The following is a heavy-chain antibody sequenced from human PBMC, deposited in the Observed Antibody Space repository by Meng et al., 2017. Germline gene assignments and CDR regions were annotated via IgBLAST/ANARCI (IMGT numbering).Heavy chain of an antibody. D-gene: IGHD6-19*01. CDR1: GGPISRGGYY. CDR2: IYYSGST. CDR3: ASGYSSGWVDY. J-gene: IGHJ4*02. V-gene: IGHV4-31*03. Sequence: SETLSLTCTVSGGPISRGGYYWSWIRQHPGKGLEWIGYIYYSGSTYYNPSLKSRVTISVDKYKNQFSLKLSSVTAEDTAVYYCASGYSSGWVDYWGQGTLVTVSS.